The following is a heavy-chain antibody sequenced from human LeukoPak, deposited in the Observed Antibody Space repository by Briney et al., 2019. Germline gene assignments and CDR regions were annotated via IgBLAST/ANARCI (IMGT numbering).Heavy chain of an antibody. J-gene: IGHJ4*02. CDR3: AARSIAAAGRLDY. D-gene: IGHD6-13*01. CDR1: GGSFSGYY. V-gene: IGHV4-34*01. Sequence: SETLSLTCAVYGGSFSGYYWSWIRQPPGKGLEWIGEINHSGSTNYNPSLKSRVTMSVDTSNNQFSLNLSSVTAADTAVYYCAARSIAAAGRLDYWGQGTLVTVSS. CDR2: INHSGST.